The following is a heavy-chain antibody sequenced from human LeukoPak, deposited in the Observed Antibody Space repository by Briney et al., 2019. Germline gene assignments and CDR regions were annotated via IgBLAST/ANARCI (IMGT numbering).Heavy chain of an antibody. CDR3: ARGPPTRVVVITTGDFDN. CDR2: INPNSGVT. Sequence: ASVKVSCKASGYTFSVYYLHWVRQAPGQGLEWMGWINPNSGVTKFAQKFQGRVTVTRDTSISTAYMELRRLRSDDRAVYYCARGPPTRVVVITTGDFDNWGQGTLVTVSS. D-gene: IGHD3-22*01. J-gene: IGHJ4*02. CDR1: GYTFSVYY. V-gene: IGHV1-2*02.